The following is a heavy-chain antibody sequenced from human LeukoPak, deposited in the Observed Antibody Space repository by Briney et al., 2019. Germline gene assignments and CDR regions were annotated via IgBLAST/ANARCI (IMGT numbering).Heavy chain of an antibody. Sequence: ASVKVSCKASGYTFTGYYMHWVRQAPGQGLEWMGWINPNSGGTNYAQKFQGRVTMTRDTFISTAYMELSRLRSDDTAVYYCARNLPYGDYRYYYYGMDVWGQGTTVTVSS. CDR1: GYTFTGYY. CDR3: ARNLPYGDYRYYYYGMDV. CDR2: INPNSGGT. V-gene: IGHV1-2*02. D-gene: IGHD4-17*01. J-gene: IGHJ6*02.